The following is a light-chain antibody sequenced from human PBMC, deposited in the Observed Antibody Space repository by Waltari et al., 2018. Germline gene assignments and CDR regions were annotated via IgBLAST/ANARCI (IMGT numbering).Light chain of an antibody. V-gene: IGKV3-11*01. CDR1: QSASNF. Sequence: EIVLTQSPGPLSLSPGARATLSCRASQSASNFLAWYQQKPGQAPRLLIYDTSNRATGVPARFSGSGSGTDFTLTINSLEPDDFAVYFCQQRNNWPITFGQGTRLEIK. CDR3: QQRNNWPIT. J-gene: IGKJ5*01. CDR2: DTS.